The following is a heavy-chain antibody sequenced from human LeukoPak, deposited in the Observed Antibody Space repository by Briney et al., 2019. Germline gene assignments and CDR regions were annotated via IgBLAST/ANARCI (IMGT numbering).Heavy chain of an antibody. D-gene: IGHD3-10*01. CDR2: ISGSGGST. V-gene: IGHV3-23*01. CDR3: AKVGGSGNFYYYYYMDV. CDR1: GFTFSSYA. J-gene: IGHJ6*03. Sequence: SGGSLRLSCAASGFTFSSYAMSWVRQAPGKGLEWVSAISGSGGSTYYADSVKGRFTISRDNSKNTLYLQMNSLRAEDTAVYYCAKVGGSGNFYYYYYMDVWGKGTTVTISS.